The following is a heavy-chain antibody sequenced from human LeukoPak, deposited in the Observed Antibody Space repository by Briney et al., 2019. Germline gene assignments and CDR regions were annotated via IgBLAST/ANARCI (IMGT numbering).Heavy chain of an antibody. CDR3: ARGFDGYYGFDI. V-gene: IGHV3-7*05. J-gene: IGHJ3*02. D-gene: IGHD5-24*01. CDR2: INQDGIGK. Sequence: GGSLRLSCAASGFTFTAYWMSWVRQAPGKGLEWVANINQDGIGKYYVASVKGRFTISRDNAKNSMYVQMNSLRAEDTAVYYCARGFDGYYGFDIWGQGTMVTVSS. CDR1: GFTFTAYW.